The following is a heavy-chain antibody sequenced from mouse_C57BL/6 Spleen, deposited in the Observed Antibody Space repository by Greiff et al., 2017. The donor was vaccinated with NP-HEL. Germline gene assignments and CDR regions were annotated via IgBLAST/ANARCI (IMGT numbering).Heavy chain of an antibody. CDR2: INSDGGST. Sequence: DVQLQESGGGLVQPGESLKLSCESNEYEFPSHDMSWVRKTPEKRLELVAAINSDGGSTYYPDTMERRFIISRDNTKKTLYLQMSSLRSEDTALYYCARQEGTTVVSYWYFDVWGTGTTVTVSS. CDR1: EYEFPSHD. V-gene: IGHV5-2*01. CDR3: ARQEGTTVVSYWYFDV. J-gene: IGHJ1*03. D-gene: IGHD1-1*01.